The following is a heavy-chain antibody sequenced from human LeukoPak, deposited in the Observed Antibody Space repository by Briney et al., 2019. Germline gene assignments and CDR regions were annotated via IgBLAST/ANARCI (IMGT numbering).Heavy chain of an antibody. CDR1: GFTFSSYA. CDR3: ASVRATTGWFDP. V-gene: IGHV3-30-3*01. CDR2: ISYDGSNK. D-gene: IGHD4-17*01. J-gene: IGHJ5*02. Sequence: GGSLRLSCAASGFTFSSYAMHWVRQAPGKGLEWVAVISYDGSNKYYADSVKGRFTISRDNSKNTLYLQMNSLRAEDTAVYYCASVRATTGWFDPWGQGTLVTVSS.